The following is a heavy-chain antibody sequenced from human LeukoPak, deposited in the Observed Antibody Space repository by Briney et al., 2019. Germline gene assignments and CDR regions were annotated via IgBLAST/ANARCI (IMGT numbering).Heavy chain of an antibody. CDR2: ISGDGGST. J-gene: IGHJ4*02. CDR3: AKDRLGYCSSTSCYVADY. D-gene: IGHD2-2*01. CDR1: GFTFDDYA. V-gene: IGHV3-43*02. Sequence: GGSLRLSCAASGFTFDDYAMRWVRQAPGKGLEWVSLISGDGGSTYYADSVKGRFTISRDNSKNSLYLQMNSLRTEDTALYYCAKDRLGYCSSTSCYVADYWGQGTLVTVSS.